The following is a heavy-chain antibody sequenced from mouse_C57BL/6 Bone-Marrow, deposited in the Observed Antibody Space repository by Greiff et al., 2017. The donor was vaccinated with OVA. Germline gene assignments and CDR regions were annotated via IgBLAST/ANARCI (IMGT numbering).Heavy chain of an antibody. J-gene: IGHJ3*01. V-gene: IGHV5-9-1*02. D-gene: IGHD3-2*02. Sequence: EVQRVESGEGLVKPGGSLKLSCAASGFTFSSYAMSWVRQTPEKRLAWVAYISSGGDYIYYADTVKGRFTISRDNARNTLYLQMSSLKSEDTAMYYCTRDDSSGRGFAYWGQGTLVTVSA. CDR3: TRDDSSGRGFAY. CDR1: GFTFSSYA. CDR2: ISSGGDYI.